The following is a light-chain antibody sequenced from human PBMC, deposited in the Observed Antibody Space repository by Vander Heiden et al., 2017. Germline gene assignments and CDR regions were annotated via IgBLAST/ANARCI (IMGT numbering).Light chain of an antibody. J-gene: IGKJ1*01. Sequence: DIQMTQSPSSLSASVGDRVTIPCRASQSISSYLNWYQQKPGKAPKLLIYAASSLQSGVPSRFSGSGSGTDFTLTISSLQPEDFATYYCQQGYSTLWTFGQGTKVEIK. CDR3: QQGYSTLWT. CDR1: QSISSY. V-gene: IGKV1-39*01. CDR2: AAS.